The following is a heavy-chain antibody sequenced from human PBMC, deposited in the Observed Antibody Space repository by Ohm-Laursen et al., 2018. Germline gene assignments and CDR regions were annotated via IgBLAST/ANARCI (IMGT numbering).Heavy chain of an antibody. J-gene: IGHJ4*02. CDR1: GFTFSNYW. CDR2: IKSDGSIT. CDR3: ANLGYCSGGTCSLQDY. D-gene: IGHD2-15*01. Sequence: SLRLSCAASGFTFSNYWMHWVRQAPGKGLVWVSRIKSDGSITTYADSVKGRFTISRDNAKNTLYLQMNSLRAEDTAVYYCANLGYCSGGTCSLQDYWGQGTLVTVSS. V-gene: IGHV3-74*01.